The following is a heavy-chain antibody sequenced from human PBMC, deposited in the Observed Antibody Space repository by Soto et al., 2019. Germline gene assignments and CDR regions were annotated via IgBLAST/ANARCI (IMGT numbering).Heavy chain of an antibody. J-gene: IGHJ4*02. CDR3: AHRDTRGYYPKTFDF. CDR2: IYGNDAK. Sequence: QITLKESGPSLVNPTQPLTLTCSFSGFSLSGTSVGVGWIRQPPGKALEWLTLIYGNDAKRYSPSLNSRLTITKDTSKNQVVLTMTNMDPVDTATYYCAHRDTRGYYPKTFDFWGQGTLVTVSS. D-gene: IGHD3-22*01. CDR1: GFSLSGTSVG. V-gene: IGHV2-5*01.